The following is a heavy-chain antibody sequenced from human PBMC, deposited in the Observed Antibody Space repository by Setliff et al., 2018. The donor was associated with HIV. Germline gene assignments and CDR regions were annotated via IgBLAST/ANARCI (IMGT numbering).Heavy chain of an antibody. CDR2: IKQDGSEK. CDR1: GFTFSIYW. V-gene: IGHV3-7*01. J-gene: IGHJ4*02. Sequence: GSLRLSCAASGFTFSIYWMNWVRQAPGKGLEWVANIKQDGSEKNYVDSVKGRFTISRDNAKNSLYLQMNSLRDEDTAVYYCAREDYYDSTQTDYWGQGALVTVS. CDR3: AREDYYDSTQTDY. D-gene: IGHD3-22*01.